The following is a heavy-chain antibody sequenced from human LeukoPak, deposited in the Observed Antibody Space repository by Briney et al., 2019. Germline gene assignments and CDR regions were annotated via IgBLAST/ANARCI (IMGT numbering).Heavy chain of an antibody. D-gene: IGHD3-22*01. CDR3: ARDPVYTYYYDSSGPGDALDI. CDR1: GYTFTGYY. J-gene: IGHJ3*02. V-gene: IGHV1-18*04. CDR2: ISAYNGNT. Sequence: ASVKVSFTASGYTFTGYYMHWVRQAPGQGLEWMGWISAYNGNTNYAQKLQGRVTMTTDTSTSTAYMELRSLRSDDTAVYYCARDPVYTYYYDSSGPGDALDIWPQGTMVTVSS.